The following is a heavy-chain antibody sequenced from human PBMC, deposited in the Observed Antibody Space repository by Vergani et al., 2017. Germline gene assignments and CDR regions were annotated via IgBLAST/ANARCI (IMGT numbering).Heavy chain of an antibody. V-gene: IGHV3-23*01. Sequence: EVQLLESGGGSAQPGESLRLSCVASGFTFTAHGLNWVRQAPGKGLEWVSGISGQNFRPHYADSVKGRFTIARDESKYTVYLQIHSLRAEDTAFYYWADLYCDDGFSPFWGQGTLVTVSS. CDR1: GFTFTAHG. J-gene: IGHJ4*02. D-gene: IGHD2-21*01. CDR2: ISGQNFRP. CDR3: ADLYCDDGFSPF.